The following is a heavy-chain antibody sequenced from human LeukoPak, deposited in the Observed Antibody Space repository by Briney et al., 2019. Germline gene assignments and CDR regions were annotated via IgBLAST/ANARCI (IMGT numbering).Heavy chain of an antibody. CDR2: IYYSGST. V-gene: IGHV4-39*01. CDR1: GGSISSSSYY. D-gene: IGHD2-2*01. J-gene: IGHJ6*03. CDR3: ARLSAGYCSSTSCPYYYYYYYMDV. Sequence: SETLSLTCTVSGGSISSSSYYWGWIRQPPGKGLEWIGSIYYSGSTYYNPSLKSRVTISADTSKNQFSLKLSSVTAADTAVYYCARLSAGYCSSTSCPYYYYYYYMDVWGKGTTVTVSS.